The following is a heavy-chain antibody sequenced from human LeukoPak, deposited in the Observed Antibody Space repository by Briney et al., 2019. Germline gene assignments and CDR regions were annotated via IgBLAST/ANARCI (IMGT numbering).Heavy chain of an antibody. D-gene: IGHD2-15*01. V-gene: IGHV3-48*02. J-gene: IGHJ4*02. Sequence: GGSLRLSCTASGFSFSTYSMNWVRQAPGKGLEWVSYISSSSSTFYYADSVKGRFTISRDNAKNSLYLQMNSLRDEDTAVYYCAREDGYCSGGNCYSYFDSWGQGTLVTVSS. CDR2: ISSSSSTF. CDR3: AREDGYCSGGNCYSYFDS. CDR1: GFSFSTYS.